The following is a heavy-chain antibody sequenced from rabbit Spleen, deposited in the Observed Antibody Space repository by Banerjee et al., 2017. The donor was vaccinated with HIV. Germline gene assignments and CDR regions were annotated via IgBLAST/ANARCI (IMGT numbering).Heavy chain of an antibody. CDR3: ARDLVGVIGWNFYL. V-gene: IGHV1S45*01. D-gene: IGHD1-1*01. CDR1: GFSFVDRDV. J-gene: IGHJ3*01. CDR2: INAATGRP. Sequence: QEQLVESGGGLVQPTGSLTLTCKASGFSFVDRDVMCWVRQAPGKGLEWIACINAATGRPVYATWAKGRFTISRTSSTTVTLQMTSLTAADRAAYFCARDLVGVIGWNFYLWGQGTLVTVS.